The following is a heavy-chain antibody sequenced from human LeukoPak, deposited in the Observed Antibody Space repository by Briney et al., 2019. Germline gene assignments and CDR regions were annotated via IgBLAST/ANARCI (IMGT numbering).Heavy chain of an antibody. Sequence: GGSLRLSCVASGFTFSSYVMSWVRQAPGKGLEWVSTISGSGSNTYYADSVKGRFTISRDNSKNTLYLQMNSLRAEDTAVYYSYCSSSSCYAANGLDVWGKGTTVTVSS. CDR2: ISGSGSNT. CDR3: YCSSSSCYAANGLDV. J-gene: IGHJ6*04. D-gene: IGHD2-2*01. V-gene: IGHV3-23*01. CDR1: GFTFSSYV.